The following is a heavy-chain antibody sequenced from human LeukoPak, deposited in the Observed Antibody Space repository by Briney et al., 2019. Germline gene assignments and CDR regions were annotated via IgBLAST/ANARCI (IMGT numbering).Heavy chain of an antibody. CDR1: EGTFGGYS. Sequence: ASVKVSCKASEGTFGGYSIDWVRQAPGQGLDWVGGINPIFNILYYAQNFQGRVTITADESTNTAYLELDSLKHEDTAVYYCAAGRRLGELFFDYWGQGTLVTVSS. V-gene: IGHV1-69*01. CDR3: AAGRRLGELFFDY. J-gene: IGHJ4*02. D-gene: IGHD3-10*01. CDR2: INPIFNIL.